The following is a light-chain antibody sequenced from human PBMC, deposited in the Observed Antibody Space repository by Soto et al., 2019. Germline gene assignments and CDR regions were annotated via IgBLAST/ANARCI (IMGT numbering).Light chain of an antibody. CDR1: SSNIGAGYD. CDR3: PSYDSSLSGWV. V-gene: IGLV1-40*01. Sequence: QSVLTQPPSVSGAPGQRVTISCTGSSSNIGAGYDVHWYQQLPGTAPKLLIYGNSNRPSGVPDRFSGSKSGTSASLAITGLQAEDEADYYCPSYDSSLSGWVFGGGTKL. J-gene: IGLJ2*01. CDR2: GNS.